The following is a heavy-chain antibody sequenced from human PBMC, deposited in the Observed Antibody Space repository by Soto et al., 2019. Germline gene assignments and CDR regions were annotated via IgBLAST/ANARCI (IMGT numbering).Heavy chain of an antibody. V-gene: IGHV3-23*01. CDR1: GFTFSSYA. J-gene: IGHJ5*02. Sequence: EVPLLESGGGLVQPGGSLRLSCAASGFTFSSYAMSWVRQAPGMGLEWVSTISGRGSNTYYADSVKGRFTISRDNSKNTLYLQMNSLRAEDTAVYYCAKGLGLRGGGWFDPWGQGTLVTVSS. CDR3: AKGLGLRGGGWFDP. D-gene: IGHD4-17*01. CDR2: ISGRGSNT.